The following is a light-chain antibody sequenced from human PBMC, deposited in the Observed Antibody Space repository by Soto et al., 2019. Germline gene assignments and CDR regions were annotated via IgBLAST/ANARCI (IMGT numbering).Light chain of an antibody. CDR1: PDITSY. CDR2: DAT. CDR3: QHCYYLPI. J-gene: IGKJ3*01. V-gene: IGKV1-33*01. Sequence: DFQFTQSPSSLSASVGDRVPITCQASPDITSYLNWYQHNPGKAPKLLIYDATFLEAGVPPRFSGSGSGTDFTLTISTLQPEDVATDYGQHCYYLPIFGPGTTVDF.